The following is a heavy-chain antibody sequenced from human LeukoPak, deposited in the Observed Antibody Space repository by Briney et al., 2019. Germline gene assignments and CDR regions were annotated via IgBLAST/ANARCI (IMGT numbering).Heavy chain of an antibody. J-gene: IGHJ4*02. D-gene: IGHD6-19*01. Sequence: GGSLRLSCAASGFTFSSYSMNWVRQAPGKGLEWVSSIGSSSSYIYYADSVKGRFTISRDNAKNSLYLQMNSLRAEDTAVYYCARDQAVGYWGQGTLVTVSS. CDR1: GFTFSSYS. V-gene: IGHV3-21*01. CDR3: ARDQAVGY. CDR2: IGSSSSYI.